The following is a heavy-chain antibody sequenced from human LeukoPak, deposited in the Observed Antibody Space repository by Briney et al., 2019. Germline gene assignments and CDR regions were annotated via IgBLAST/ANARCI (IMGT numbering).Heavy chain of an antibody. V-gene: IGHV3-53*01. CDR1: EFTVSSNY. CDR3: ARDYYDSSGYYWGAFDI. D-gene: IGHD3-22*01. CDR2: IYSGGST. J-gene: IGHJ3*02. Sequence: PGGSLRLSCAASEFTVSSNYMSWVRQAPGKGLEWVSVIYSGGSTYYADSVKGRFTISRDNSKNTLYLQMNSLRAEDTAVYYCARDYYDSSGYYWGAFDIWGQGTMVTVSS.